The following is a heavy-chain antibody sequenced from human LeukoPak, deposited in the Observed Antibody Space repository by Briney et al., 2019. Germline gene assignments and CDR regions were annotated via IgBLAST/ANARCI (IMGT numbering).Heavy chain of an antibody. J-gene: IGHJ5*02. CDR1: GYTFTGYY. CDR2: INPNSGGT. Sequence: EASVKVSCKASGYTFTGYYIHWVRQAPGQGLECMGWINPNSGGTNYAQKFQGRVTMPRDTSITTAYMELSGLRSDDTAIYYCARGKLAAPGRTGYNWFDPWGQGTLVTVSS. D-gene: IGHD6-13*01. V-gene: IGHV1-2*02. CDR3: ARGKLAAPGRTGYNWFDP.